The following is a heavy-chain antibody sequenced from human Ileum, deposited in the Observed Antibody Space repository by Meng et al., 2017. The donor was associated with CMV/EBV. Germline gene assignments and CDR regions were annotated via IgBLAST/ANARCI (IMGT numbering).Heavy chain of an antibody. V-gene: IGHV1-2*06. Sequence: VSCKAFGYAFIGCYMHWVRQAPGQGLEWMARINLNSGGTNYAQKFQGRVTMTRDTSISTADMELSSLTSDDTAVYYCARSTGLAVDSWGQGTLVTVSS. D-gene: IGHD3-3*02. CDR3: ARSTGLAVDS. CDR1: GYAFIGCY. CDR2: INLNSGGT. J-gene: IGHJ4*02.